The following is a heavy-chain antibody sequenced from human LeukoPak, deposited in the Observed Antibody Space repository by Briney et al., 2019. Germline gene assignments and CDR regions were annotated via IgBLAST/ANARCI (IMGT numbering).Heavy chain of an antibody. V-gene: IGHV3-74*01. D-gene: IGHD3-10*01. J-gene: IGHJ4*02. CDR1: GFTFSSYW. CDR2: ISSDGSTT. CDR3: ARVCGSGSAASFN. Sequence: PGGSLRLSCAASGFTFSSYWMHWVRQAPGKGLVWVSRISSDGSTTRYADSVKGRFTISRDNAKNTLYLQMNSLRAEDTAVYYCARVCGSGSAASFNWGQGTLVTVSS.